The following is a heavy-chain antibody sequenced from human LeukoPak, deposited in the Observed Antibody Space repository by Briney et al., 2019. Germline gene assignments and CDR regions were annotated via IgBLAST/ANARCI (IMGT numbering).Heavy chain of an antibody. CDR2: INHSGST. J-gene: IGHJ6*02. D-gene: IGHD3-10*01. V-gene: IGHV4-34*01. CDR1: GXSFSGYY. CDR3: ARAIRGVMIVYYYYGLDV. Sequence: PSETLSXXCAXXGXSFSGYYWSWIRQPPGKGLEWIGEINHSGSTNYNPSLKSRVTISVDTSKNQFSLKLSSVTAADTAVYYCARAIRGVMIVYYYYGLDVWGQGTTVTVSS.